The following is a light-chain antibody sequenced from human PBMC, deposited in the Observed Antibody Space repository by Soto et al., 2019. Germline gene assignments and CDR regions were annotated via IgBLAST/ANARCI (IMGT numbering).Light chain of an antibody. CDR2: GTS. Sequence: EIVLTQSPATLSLSPGERATLSCRASQSVSSSYLAWYQQKPGQAPRLLSYGTSSRATGIPDRFGGSGSGTEFSLAISNLQSEDFAVYYCHQYNNWPLTFGGGTRLEIK. V-gene: IGKV3D-15*01. CDR1: QSVSSSY. CDR3: HQYNNWPLT. J-gene: IGKJ5*01.